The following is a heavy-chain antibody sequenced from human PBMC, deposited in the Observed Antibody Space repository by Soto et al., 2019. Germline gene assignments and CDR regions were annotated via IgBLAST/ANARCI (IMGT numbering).Heavy chain of an antibody. Sequence: ETLSLTCTVSGGSISSYYWSWIRQPPGKGLEWIGYIYYSGSTNYNPSLKSRVTISVDTSKNQFSLKLSSVTAADTAVYYCARAGVTIFGVVTVPPYMDVWGKGTTVTVSS. CDR1: GGSISSYY. V-gene: IGHV4-59*01. CDR2: IYYSGST. J-gene: IGHJ6*03. D-gene: IGHD3-3*01. CDR3: ARAGVTIFGVVTVPPYMDV.